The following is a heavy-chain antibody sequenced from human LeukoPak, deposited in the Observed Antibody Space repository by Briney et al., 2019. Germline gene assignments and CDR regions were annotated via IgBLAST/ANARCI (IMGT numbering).Heavy chain of an antibody. J-gene: IGHJ3*02. CDR2: INPNSGGT. CDR1: GYTFTGYF. D-gene: IGHD3-10*01. CDR3: ARAGKLMITMVRGALASKKGFDI. Sequence: GASVKVSCKASGYTFTGYFIHWVRQAPGQGLEWMGWINPNSGGTNYAQKFQGRVTMTRDTSISTAYMELSRLRSDDTAVYYCARAGKLMITMVRGALASKKGFDIWGQGTMVTVSS. V-gene: IGHV1-2*02.